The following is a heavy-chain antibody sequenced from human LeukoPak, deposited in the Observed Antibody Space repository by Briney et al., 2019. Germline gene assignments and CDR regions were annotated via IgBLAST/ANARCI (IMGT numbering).Heavy chain of an antibody. V-gene: IGHV3-21*06. Sequence: GGSLRLSCAASGFTFRNYVIHWVRQAPGKGLEWVSFISKTSAKIYYGDSVRGRFTISRDNAKNSIHLQMGSLRVEDTAVYYCVRGDGDLFDFWGQGTLVSVSS. CDR2: ISKTSAKI. J-gene: IGHJ4*02. D-gene: IGHD4-17*01. CDR3: VRGDGDLFDF. CDR1: GFTFRNYV.